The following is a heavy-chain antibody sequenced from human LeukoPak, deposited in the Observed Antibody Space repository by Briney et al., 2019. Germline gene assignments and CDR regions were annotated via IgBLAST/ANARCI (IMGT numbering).Heavy chain of an antibody. V-gene: IGHV4-59*01. D-gene: IGHD5-18*01. Sequence: SETVSLPCSVSGDSLSTYHWHWIRNPPGKALEWIGYMQSTGNSKYNPSLRSRVTMFVDTSKNQVALILSSVTAADTAVYYCARDKRHSYGRYFDHWGQGALVTVSS. CDR3: ARDKRHSYGRYFDH. J-gene: IGHJ4*02. CDR2: MQSTGNS. CDR1: GDSLSTYH.